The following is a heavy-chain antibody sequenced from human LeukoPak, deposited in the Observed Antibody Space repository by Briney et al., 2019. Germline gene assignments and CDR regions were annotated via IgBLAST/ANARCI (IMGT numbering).Heavy chain of an antibody. CDR2: ISGSGGST. V-gene: IGHV3-23*01. CDR1: GFTFSSYA. Sequence: GGSLRLSCAASGFTFSSYAMSWVRQAPGKGLEWVSAISGSGGSTYYADSVKGRFTISRDNSKNTLYLQMNSLRAEDTAVYYCATSPGPEYDFWSGYYSDYWGQGTLVTVSS. CDR3: ATSPGPEYDFWSGYYSDY. D-gene: IGHD3-3*01. J-gene: IGHJ4*02.